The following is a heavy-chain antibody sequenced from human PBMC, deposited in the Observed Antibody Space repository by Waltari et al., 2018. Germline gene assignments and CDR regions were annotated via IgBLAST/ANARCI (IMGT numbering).Heavy chain of an antibody. CDR3: AKVETSVTTYDGFDV. D-gene: IGHD4-17*01. V-gene: IGHV3-30*02. CDR1: GFSFSYSG. CDR2: IEYNGNNK. Sequence: QVQLVESGGGVVQPGGSRRRPCAASGFSFSYSGMPWVRQAPGKGLEWVAFIEYNGNNKYYSDSAKGRFTISRDSSKNTLYLQMNSLRVEDTALYYCAKVETSVTTYDGFDVWGQGTMVTVSS. J-gene: IGHJ3*01.